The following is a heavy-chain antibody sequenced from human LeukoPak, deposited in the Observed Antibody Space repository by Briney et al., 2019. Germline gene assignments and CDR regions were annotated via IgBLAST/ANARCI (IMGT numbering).Heavy chain of an antibody. J-gene: IGHJ4*02. CDR2: IYISGTT. Sequence: TSQTLSLTCTVSGGSISSASYYWGWIRQPDGKGLEWIVRIYISGTTNYNPSLKSRVTISVDTSKNQFSLKLRSVTAADTAVYYCARSCSGGYQSPQMIDYWGRGTLVTVSS. D-gene: IGHD3-10*02. V-gene: IGHV4-61*02. CDR1: GGSISSASYY. CDR3: ARSCSGGYQSPQMIDY.